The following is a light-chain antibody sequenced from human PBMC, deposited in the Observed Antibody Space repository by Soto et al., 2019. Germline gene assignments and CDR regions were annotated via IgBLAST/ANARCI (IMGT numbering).Light chain of an antibody. CDR3: QHYNDYSWT. Sequence: DIHMTQSPSTLSASVGDRVTITCRASQSISIWLAWYQQKPGKAPNLLIYKTSSLESGVPSRFSGSGSGTELPLTISSLQPDDFATYYCQHYNDYSWTFGQGTKVEIK. V-gene: IGKV1-5*03. J-gene: IGKJ1*01. CDR1: QSISIW. CDR2: KTS.